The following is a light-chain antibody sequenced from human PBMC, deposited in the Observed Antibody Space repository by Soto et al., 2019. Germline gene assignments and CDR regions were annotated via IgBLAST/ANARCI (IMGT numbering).Light chain of an antibody. Sequence: EIVLTQSPGTLSLSPGERATLSCRASQSVSSSYLAWYQQKPGQAPRPLIYGASSRAIGIPDRFSGSGSGTGFTLTISTLEPEDFAVDYCEQYGSSPWTFGQGTKV. V-gene: IGKV3-20*01. CDR1: QSVSSSY. J-gene: IGKJ1*01. CDR3: EQYGSSPWT. CDR2: GAS.